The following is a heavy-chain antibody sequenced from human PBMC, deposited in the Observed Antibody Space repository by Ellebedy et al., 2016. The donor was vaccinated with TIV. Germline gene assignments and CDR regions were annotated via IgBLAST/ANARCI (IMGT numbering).Heavy chain of an antibody. CDR3: ARDSDSSGYSGQTDY. Sequence: ASVKVSCKASGYTFTSYGISWVRQAPGQGLEWMGWISAYNGNTNYAQKLQGRVTMTTDTSTSTAYMELRSLRSDDTAVYYCARDSDSSGYSGQTDYWGQGTLVTVSS. V-gene: IGHV1-18*01. D-gene: IGHD3-22*01. CDR1: GYTFTSYG. J-gene: IGHJ4*02. CDR2: ISAYNGNT.